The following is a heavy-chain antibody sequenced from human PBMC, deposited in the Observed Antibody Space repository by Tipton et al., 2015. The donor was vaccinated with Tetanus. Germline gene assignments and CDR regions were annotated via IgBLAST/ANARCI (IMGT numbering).Heavy chain of an antibody. V-gene: IGHV4-39*01. CDR2: IYYSGST. CDR1: GGSISSSSYY. Sequence: TLSLTCTVSGGSISSSSYYWGWIRQPPGKGLEWIGSIYYSGSTYYNPSLKSRVTISVDTSKNQFSLKLSSVTAADTAAYYCARHVPNQLLYPYYFDYWGQGTLVTVSS. D-gene: IGHD2-2*02. J-gene: IGHJ4*02. CDR3: ARHVPNQLLYPYYFDY.